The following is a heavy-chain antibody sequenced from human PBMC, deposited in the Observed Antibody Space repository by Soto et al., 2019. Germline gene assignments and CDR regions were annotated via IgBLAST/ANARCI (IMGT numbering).Heavy chain of an antibody. CDR1: GDSFFGYY. D-gene: IGHD2-15*01. CDR2: IYYSGST. V-gene: IGHV4-59*01. Sequence: PSETLSLTCTVSGDSFFGYYWSWIRQPPGKGLEWIGYIYYSGSTNYNPSLKSRVTISVDTSKSQFSLKLSSVTAADTAVYYCASLYCTGGSCYTAYFDYWGQGTLVTCPQ. CDR3: ASLYCTGGSCYTAYFDY. J-gene: IGHJ4*02.